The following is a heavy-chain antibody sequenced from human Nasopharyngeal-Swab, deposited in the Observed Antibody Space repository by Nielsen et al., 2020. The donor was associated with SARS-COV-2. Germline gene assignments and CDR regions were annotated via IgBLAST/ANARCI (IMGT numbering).Heavy chain of an antibody. CDR2: IYPGYSDT. CDR1: GYNFPSYW. Sequence: GESLKIPCNGSGYNFPSYWIAWVRQIPGKGLEWIGSIYPGYSDTIYSPFFQGQVTILADKSISTAYLQWSSLKASDTAMYYCARLRVRGDYTLGYWGQGTLVTVSS. D-gene: IGHD4-11*01. V-gene: IGHV5-51*01. CDR3: ARLRVRGDYTLGY. J-gene: IGHJ4*02.